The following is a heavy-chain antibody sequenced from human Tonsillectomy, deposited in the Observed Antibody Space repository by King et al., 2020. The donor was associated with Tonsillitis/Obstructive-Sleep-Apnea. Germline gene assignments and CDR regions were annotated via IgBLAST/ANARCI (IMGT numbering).Heavy chain of an antibody. CDR3: ASEGAYYDFWSGYRPDYYYMDV. CDR1: GFTVSSNY. Sequence: VQLVESGGGLIQPGGSLRLSCAASGFTVSSNYMSWVRQAPGKGLEWVSVIYSCGSTYYADSVKGLFTISRDNSKNTLYLQMNSLRVEDTAVYYCASEGAYYDFWSGYRPDYYYMDVWGKGTTVTVSS. J-gene: IGHJ6*03. D-gene: IGHD3-3*01. V-gene: IGHV3-53*01. CDR2: IYSCGST.